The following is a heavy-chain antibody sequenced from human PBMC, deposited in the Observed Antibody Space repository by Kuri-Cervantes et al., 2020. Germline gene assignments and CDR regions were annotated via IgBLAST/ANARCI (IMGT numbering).Heavy chain of an antibody. V-gene: IGHV3-49*04. CDR2: IRSKAYGGTT. CDR3: ARDRARWLHQGYFDL. D-gene: IGHD5-24*01. CDR1: GLTFGDYA. Sequence: GGSLRLSCTASGLTFGDYAMSWVRQAPGKGLEWVGFIRSKAYGGTTEYAASVKGRFTISRDDSKSIAYLQMNSLRAEDTAVYYCARDRARWLHQGYFDLWGRGTLVTVSS. J-gene: IGHJ2*01.